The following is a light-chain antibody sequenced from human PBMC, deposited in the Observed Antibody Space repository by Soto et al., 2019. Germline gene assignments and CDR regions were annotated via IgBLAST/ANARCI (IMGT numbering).Light chain of an antibody. Sequence: QSVLTQPASVSGSPGQSVTISCTGTSSDVGGYNYVSWYQQLPGEAPKLIIYGVTDRPSGVSNRFSGSKSGNTASLTVSGLQAEDEGDYYCSSYTATRTYDFGTGTKVTGL. V-gene: IGLV2-14*01. CDR3: SSYTATRTYD. CDR1: SSDVGGYNY. CDR2: GVT. J-gene: IGLJ1*01.